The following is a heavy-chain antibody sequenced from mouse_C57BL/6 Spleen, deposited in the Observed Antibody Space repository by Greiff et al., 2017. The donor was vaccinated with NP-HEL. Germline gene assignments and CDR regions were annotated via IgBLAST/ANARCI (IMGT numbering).Heavy chain of an antibody. CDR2: IYPSDSET. Sequence: QVQLQQPGAELVRPGSSVKLSCKASGYTFTSYWMDWVEQRPGQGLEWIGNIYPSDSETHYNQKFKDKATLTVDKSSSTAYMQLSSLTSEDSAVYYCASQKFITTGRGFAYWGQGTLVTVSA. CDR1: GYTFTSYW. J-gene: IGHJ3*01. D-gene: IGHD1-1*01. V-gene: IGHV1-61*01. CDR3: ASQKFITTGRGFAY.